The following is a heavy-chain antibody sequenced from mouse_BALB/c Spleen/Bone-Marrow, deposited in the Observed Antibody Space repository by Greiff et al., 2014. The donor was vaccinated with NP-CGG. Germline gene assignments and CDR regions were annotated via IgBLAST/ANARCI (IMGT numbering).Heavy chain of an antibody. V-gene: IGHV1-62-2*01. CDR1: GYTFTEYI. CDR2: FYPGSGSI. D-gene: IGHD2-10*02. Sequence: LQESGAGLVKPGASVELSCKASGYTFTEYIIHWVKQRSGQGLEWIGWFYPGSGSIKYNEKFKDKATLTADKSSSTVYMELSRSTSEDSAVYFCARHESYGNYLYFDVWGAGTTVTVSS. CDR3: ARHESYGNYLYFDV. J-gene: IGHJ1*01.